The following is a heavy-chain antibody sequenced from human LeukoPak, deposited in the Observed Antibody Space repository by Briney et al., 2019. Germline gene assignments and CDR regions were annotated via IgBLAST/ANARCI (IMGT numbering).Heavy chain of an antibody. V-gene: IGHV4-39*02. Sequence: PSETLSLTCTVSGGSIRSSSYYWGWIRQHQGKGLVWIMSIYYSASTYYTPSLSDRVTISVVTSKNQYSLKLRPVTAADRAVYYCARDHRAGDYSGHSNWGRGTMVTVSS. CDR3: ARDHRAGDYSGHSN. CDR2: IYYSAST. D-gene: IGHD1-26*01. CDR1: GGSIRSSSYY. J-gene: IGHJ4*02.